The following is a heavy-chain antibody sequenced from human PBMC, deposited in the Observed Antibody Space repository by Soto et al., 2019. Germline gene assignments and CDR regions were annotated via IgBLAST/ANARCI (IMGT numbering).Heavy chain of an antibody. D-gene: IGHD2-2*02. Sequence: QITLKESGPTLVKPTQTLTLTCTFSGFSLSTSGVGVGWIRQPPGKALEWLALIYWNDDKRYSPSLKSRLTITKDTSKNQLVLKLTNMDPVYTATYYCAHRPDIPDPQDWFDPWGQGTLVTVSS. CDR3: AHRPDIPDPQDWFDP. V-gene: IGHV2-5*01. CDR2: IYWNDDK. CDR1: GFSLSTSGVG. J-gene: IGHJ5*02.